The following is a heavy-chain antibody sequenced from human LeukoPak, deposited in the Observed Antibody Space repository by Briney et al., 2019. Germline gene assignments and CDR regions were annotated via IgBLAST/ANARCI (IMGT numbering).Heavy chain of an antibody. J-gene: IGHJ5*02. D-gene: IGHD3-22*01. Sequence: ASVKVSCKASGYTFTSYYMHWVRQAPGQGLEWMGIINPSGGSTSYAQKFQGRVTMTRDTPTSTVYMELSSLRSEDTAVYYCARDYGGYDSSGYYLPWGQGTLVTVSS. CDR2: INPSGGST. V-gene: IGHV1-46*01. CDR3: ARDYGGYDSSGYYLP. CDR1: GYTFTSYY.